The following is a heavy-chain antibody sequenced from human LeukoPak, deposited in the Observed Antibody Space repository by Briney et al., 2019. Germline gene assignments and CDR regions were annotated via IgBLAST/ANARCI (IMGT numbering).Heavy chain of an antibody. Sequence: PSETLSLTCTVSGGSISSYYWSWIRQPARKGLEGIGRIYTSGSTNYNPSLKSRVTMSVDTSKNQFSLTLRSVTAADTAVYYCARESHYYGSGSYYNVPYYYYSYMDVWGKGTTVTVSS. D-gene: IGHD3-10*01. CDR3: ARESHYYGSGSYYNVPYYYYSYMDV. V-gene: IGHV4-4*07. CDR1: GGSISSYY. CDR2: IYTSGST. J-gene: IGHJ6*03.